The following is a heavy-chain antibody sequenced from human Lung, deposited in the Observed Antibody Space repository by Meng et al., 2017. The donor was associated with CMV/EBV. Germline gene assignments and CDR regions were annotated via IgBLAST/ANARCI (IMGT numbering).Heavy chain of an antibody. V-gene: IGHV5-51*01. CDR3: ARLVQSAKVLDF. D-gene: IGHD5-18*01. J-gene: IGHJ4*02. Sequence: GESLKISCKASGYKFTNYWIGWVRQKPGKGLEWMALFNPGNSETRYSPSFQGQFTISVDRFRSTTFLQWRSLRASDTAMYYCARLVQSAKVLDFWGQGTLVXVSS. CDR1: GYKFTNYW. CDR2: FNPGNSET.